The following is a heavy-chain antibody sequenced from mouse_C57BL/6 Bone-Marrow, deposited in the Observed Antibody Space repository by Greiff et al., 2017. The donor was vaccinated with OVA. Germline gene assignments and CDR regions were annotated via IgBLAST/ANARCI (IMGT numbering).Heavy chain of an antibody. CDR1: GFTFSDYG. Sequence: EVKVVESGGGLVKPGGSLKLSCAASGFTFSDYGMHWVRQAPEKGLEWVAYISSGSSTIYYADTVKGRFTISRDNAKNTLFLQMTSLRSEDTAMYYCARVLRLAYWGQGTLVTVSA. V-gene: IGHV5-17*01. CDR2: ISSGSSTI. D-gene: IGHD2-10*01. CDR3: ARVLRLAY. J-gene: IGHJ3*01.